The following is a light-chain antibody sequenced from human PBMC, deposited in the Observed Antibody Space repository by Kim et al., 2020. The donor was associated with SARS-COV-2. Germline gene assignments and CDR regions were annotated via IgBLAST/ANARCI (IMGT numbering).Light chain of an antibody. V-gene: IGLV2-14*03. CDR2: DVS. J-gene: IGLJ3*02. Sequence: QSALTQPASVSGSPGQSITISCTGTSSDVGGYNSVSWYQQHPGKAPKLMLYDVSNRLSGVSNRFSGSKSGNTASLTISGRQAEDEADYYCSSYTSNSTWGCGGGTQLTVL. CDR3: SSYTSNSTWG. CDR1: SSDVGGYNS.